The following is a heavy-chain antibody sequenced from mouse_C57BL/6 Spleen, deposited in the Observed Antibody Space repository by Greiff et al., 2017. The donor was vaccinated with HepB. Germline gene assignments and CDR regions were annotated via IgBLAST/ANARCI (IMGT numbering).Heavy chain of an antibody. J-gene: IGHJ4*01. Sequence: VQLQQPGAELVRPGTSVKLSCKASGYTFTSYWMHWVKQRPGQGLEWIGVIDPSDSYTNYNQKFKGKATLTVDTSSSTAYMQLSSLTSEDSAVYYCASGDGYAMDYWGQGTSVTVSS. CDR3: ASGDGYAMDY. CDR2: IDPSDSYT. D-gene: IGHD2-3*01. V-gene: IGHV1-59*01. CDR1: GYTFTSYW.